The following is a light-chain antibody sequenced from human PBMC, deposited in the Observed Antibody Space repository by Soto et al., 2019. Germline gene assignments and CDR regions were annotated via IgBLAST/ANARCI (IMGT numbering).Light chain of an antibody. Sequence: EIVMAQSPGTLSVSPGERATLSCRASQSVSSKLAWYQQKPGQSPRLLIYGTSIRATGIPARFSGSGSGTEFTLTSSNLQSEDFGVYYCQQYSNWPPFTFGQGTRLEVK. CDR2: GTS. V-gene: IGKV3-15*01. CDR3: QQYSNWPPFT. CDR1: QSVSSK. J-gene: IGKJ5*01.